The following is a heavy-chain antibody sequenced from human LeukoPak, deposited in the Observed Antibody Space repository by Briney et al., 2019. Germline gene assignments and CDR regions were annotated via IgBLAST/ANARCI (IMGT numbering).Heavy chain of an antibody. CDR3: ARRSRTYYFDY. CDR2: ISYSGST. D-gene: IGHD1-7*01. V-gene: IGHV4-59*01. CDR1: GDSISSYY. J-gene: IGHJ4*02. Sequence: SETLSLTCTASGDSISSYYWSWIRQPPGKGLEWIGYISYSGSTNYNPSLKSRLIISVDTSKNQFSLKLSSVTAADTAVYFCARRSRTYYFDYWGQGTLVTVSS.